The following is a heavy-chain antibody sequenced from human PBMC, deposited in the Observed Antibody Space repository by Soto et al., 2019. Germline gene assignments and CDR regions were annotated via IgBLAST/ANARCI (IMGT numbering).Heavy chain of an antibody. CDR3: ARSPMVRGVIHWFDP. CDR2: IYHSGSP. Sequence: PSETLALTCAVSGYAISSGYYWGWIRQPPGEGLEWIGSIYHSGSPYYNPSLKSRVTISVDTSKNQFSLKLSSVTAADTAVYYCARSPMVRGVIHWFDPWGQGTLVTVSS. CDR1: GYAISSGYY. J-gene: IGHJ5*02. D-gene: IGHD3-10*01. V-gene: IGHV4-38-2*01.